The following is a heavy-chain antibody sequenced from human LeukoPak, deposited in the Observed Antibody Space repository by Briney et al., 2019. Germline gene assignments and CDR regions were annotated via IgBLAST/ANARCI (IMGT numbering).Heavy chain of an antibody. V-gene: IGHV3-74*01. CDR2: IDSDGSGT. J-gene: IGHJ3*02. D-gene: IGHD6-25*01. CDR3: ARGGGDHAFDI. CDR1: GFTFNIYW. Sequence: GGSLRLSCAASGFTFNIYWIHWGRQAPGKGLVWVSRIDSDGSGTIYADSVKGRFTVSRDNAKNTLYLQMNSLRAEDTAVYYCARGGGDHAFDIWGQGTMVTVSS.